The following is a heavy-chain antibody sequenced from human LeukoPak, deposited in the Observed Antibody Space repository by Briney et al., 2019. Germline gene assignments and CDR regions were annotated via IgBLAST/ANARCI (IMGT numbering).Heavy chain of an antibody. D-gene: IGHD6-19*01. CDR1: GFTSTTYA. CDR3: AKSRGRAVASAFDY. J-gene: IGHJ4*02. CDR2: ISGSGDTK. Sequence: GASLRLSCAASGFTSTTYAVTWVRQAPGKGLEWVSSISGSGDTKNYADSVKGRFTISRDNSKITLFLQMNRLRAEDTAIYYCAKSRGRAVASAFDYWGRGTLVTVSS. V-gene: IGHV3-23*01.